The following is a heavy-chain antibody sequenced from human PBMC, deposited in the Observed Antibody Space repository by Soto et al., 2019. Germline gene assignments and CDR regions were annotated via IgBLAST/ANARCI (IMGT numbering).Heavy chain of an antibody. CDR1: GGSVSSRNYY. J-gene: IGHJ3*02. CDR2: IYYDGST. Sequence: SETLSLTCTVAGGSVSSRNYYWSWKRQTPGKGLGWIGNIYYDGSTNYSPSLKSRVTMSVDTSKNQFSLKLSSVTAADTAVYYCARDYRPYSRDHAFDIWGQGTMVTV. D-gene: IGHD2-21*01. CDR3: ARDYRPYSRDHAFDI. V-gene: IGHV4-61*01.